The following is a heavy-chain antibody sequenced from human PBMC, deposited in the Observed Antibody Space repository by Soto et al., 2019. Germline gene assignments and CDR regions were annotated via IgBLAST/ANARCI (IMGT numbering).Heavy chain of an antibody. CDR1: GGSISSSNW. Sequence: QVQLQESGPGLVKPSGTLSLTCAVSGGSISSSNWWSWVLQPPGKGLEWIGEIFHNGNTYSNPSLTGRVTMSVGKSKNQFSLNLNSVTVADTGVYYCASRTYAMDVWGQGTTVTVSS. CDR2: IFHNGNT. J-gene: IGHJ6*02. CDR3: ASRTYAMDV. V-gene: IGHV4-4*02.